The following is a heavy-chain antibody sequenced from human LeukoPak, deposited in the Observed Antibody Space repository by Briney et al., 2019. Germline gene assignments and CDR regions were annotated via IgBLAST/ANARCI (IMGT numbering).Heavy chain of an antibody. CDR3: ARDGATFSGYDWYYYMDV. J-gene: IGHJ6*03. CDR1: GFTFSNYW. CDR2: IKQDGSEK. D-gene: IGHD5-12*01. V-gene: IGHV3-7*01. Sequence: GRSLRLSCAASGFTFSNYWMSWVRQAPGKGLEWVANIKQDGSEKYYVDSVKGRFTISRDNAKNSLYLQMNSLRAEDTAVYYCARDGATFSGYDWYYYMDVWGKGTTVTVSS.